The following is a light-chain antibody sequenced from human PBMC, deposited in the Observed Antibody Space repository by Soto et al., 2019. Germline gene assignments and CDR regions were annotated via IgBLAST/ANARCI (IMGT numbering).Light chain of an antibody. CDR1: SSNIGSNT. V-gene: IGLV1-44*01. J-gene: IGLJ2*01. CDR3: AAWDDSLNGSVV. CDR2: SNN. Sequence: QSVLTQPPSASGTPGQRVNISCSGSSSNIGSNTVNWYQQLPGTAPKLLIYSNNQRPSGVPDRFSGSKSGTSASLAISGLQSEDEADYYCAAWDDSLNGSVVFGGGTKLTV.